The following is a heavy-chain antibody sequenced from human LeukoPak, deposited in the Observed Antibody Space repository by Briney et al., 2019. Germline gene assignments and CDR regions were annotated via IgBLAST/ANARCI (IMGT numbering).Heavy chain of an antibody. CDR3: ARAGSGWYSSALFDY. J-gene: IGHJ4*02. Sequence: SETLSLTCTVSGGSISSGSYYWSWIRQPAGKGLEWIGRIYTSGSTNYNPSLKSRVTMSVDTSKNQFSLKLSSVTAADTAVYYCARAGSGWYSSALFDYWGQGTLVTVSS. CDR2: IYTSGST. D-gene: IGHD6-19*01. CDR1: GGSISSGSYY. V-gene: IGHV4-61*02.